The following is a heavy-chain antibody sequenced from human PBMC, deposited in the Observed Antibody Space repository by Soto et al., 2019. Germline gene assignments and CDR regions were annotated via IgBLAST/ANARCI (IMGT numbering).Heavy chain of an antibody. Sequence: QVQLQQWGAGLLKPSETLSLTCAVYGGSFSGYYWTWIRQSPEKGLEWIGEVNHSGTTYYNPSLKTRVTISVHTPKNQCSLKMSSVTAADTAVYYCARGIGYCSSINCYSSRRLRFDSWGQGTLVTASS. J-gene: IGHJ4*02. CDR2: VNHSGTT. D-gene: IGHD2-2*01. V-gene: IGHV4-34*01. CDR1: GGSFSGYY. CDR3: ARGIGYCSSINCYSSRRLRFDS.